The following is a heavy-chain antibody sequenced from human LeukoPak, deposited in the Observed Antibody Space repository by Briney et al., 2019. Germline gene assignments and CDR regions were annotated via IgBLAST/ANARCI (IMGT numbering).Heavy chain of an antibody. CDR3: ARYYFWSGFDY. D-gene: IGHD3-3*01. J-gene: IGHJ4*02. CDR2: IYYSGST. V-gene: IGHV4-39*01. Sequence: SETLSLTCTVSGGSISSSSYYWGWIRQPPGKGLEWIGSIYYSGSTYYNPSLKSRVTISVDTSKNQFSLKLSSVTAADTAVYYCARYYFWSGFDYWGQGTLVTVSS. CDR1: GGSISSSSYY.